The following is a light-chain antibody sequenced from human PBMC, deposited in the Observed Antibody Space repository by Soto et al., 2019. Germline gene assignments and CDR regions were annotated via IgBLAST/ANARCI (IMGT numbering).Light chain of an antibody. V-gene: IGKV1-5*01. CDR2: DAA. J-gene: IGKJ2*01. Sequence: IQMTQSPSTLSASVGDRVTITCRASQSINKWVAWFQQKSGRAPKLLLYDAATWQSGVPSRFSGTGFGTEFSLTISSLQPEDFATYYCQQYNNGYTFGQGTRLDIK. CDR1: QSINKW. CDR3: QQYNNGYT.